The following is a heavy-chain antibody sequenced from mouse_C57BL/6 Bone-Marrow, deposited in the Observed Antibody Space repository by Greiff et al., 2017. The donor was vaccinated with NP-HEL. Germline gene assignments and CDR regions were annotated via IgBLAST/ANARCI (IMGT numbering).Heavy chain of an antibody. CDR1: GFNINDDY. J-gene: IGHJ3*01. D-gene: IGHD1-1*01. Sequence: VQLKESGAELVRPGASVKLSCTASGFNINDDYMHWVKQRPEQGLEWIGWIDPENGDTEYASKFQGKATLTADTSSNTAYLQLSSLTSEDTAVYYCPPTALHYYSSGDGFAYRGEGTLVTLSA. CDR2: IDPENGDT. V-gene: IGHV14-4*01. CDR3: PPTALHYYSSGDGFAY.